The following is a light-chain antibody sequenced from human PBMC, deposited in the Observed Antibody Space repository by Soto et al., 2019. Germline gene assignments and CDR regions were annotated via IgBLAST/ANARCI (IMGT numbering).Light chain of an antibody. CDR2: EVN. CDR1: SSDVGGYNY. Sequence: QSALTQPPSASGSPGQYVTISCTGTSSDVGGYNYVSWYQQHPGKAPKLMIYEVNKRPSGVPDRFSGSKSGNTASLTVSGLQAEDEADYYCNSYAGSPYVFGPGTKLTVL. CDR3: NSYAGSPYV. V-gene: IGLV2-8*01. J-gene: IGLJ1*01.